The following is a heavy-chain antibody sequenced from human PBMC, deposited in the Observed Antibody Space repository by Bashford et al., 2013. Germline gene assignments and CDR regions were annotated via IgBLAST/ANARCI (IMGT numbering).Heavy chain of an antibody. CDR3: ARVLSYTAAGTGPSPRLLDY. V-gene: IGHV1-46*04. D-gene: IGHD6-13*01. CDR1: GYTFTSYY. J-gene: IGHJ4*02. CDR2: INPSGGST. Sequence: ASVKVSCKASGYTFTSYYMHWVRQAPGQGLEWMGIINPSGGSTSYAQKLQGRVTMTRDTSTSTVYMELSSLRSEDTAVYYCARVLSYTAAGTGPSPRLLDYVGPGNPGPPSPQ.